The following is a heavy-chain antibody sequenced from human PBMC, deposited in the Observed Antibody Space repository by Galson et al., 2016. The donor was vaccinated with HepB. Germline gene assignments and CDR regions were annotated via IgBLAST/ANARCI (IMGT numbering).Heavy chain of an antibody. D-gene: IGHD3-22*01. V-gene: IGHV3-7*03. CDR1: GFTFSSSW. J-gene: IGHJ4*02. CDR2: IKQAGSEK. Sequence: SLRLSCAASGFTFSSSWMSWVRQAPGKGLEWVANIKQAGSEKYYVNSVRGRFTISRDNAKNSLYLQMNSLRAEDTALYFCASHLLGAYVTTYYFDYWGQGTLVTVSS. CDR3: ASHLLGAYVTTYYFDY.